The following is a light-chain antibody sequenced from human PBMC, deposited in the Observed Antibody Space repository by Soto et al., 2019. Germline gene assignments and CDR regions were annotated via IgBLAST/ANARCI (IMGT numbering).Light chain of an antibody. Sequence: DIQMTQSPSSLSASVGDRVTITCRASQDISNSLAWYQQKPGEVPKVLIYATSILQSGGPARFSGSGSGTDFTLTISSLQPEDVATYYCQNYNSAPLTFGGGTKVEI. V-gene: IGKV1-27*01. CDR3: QNYNSAPLT. CDR1: QDISNS. CDR2: ATS. J-gene: IGKJ4*01.